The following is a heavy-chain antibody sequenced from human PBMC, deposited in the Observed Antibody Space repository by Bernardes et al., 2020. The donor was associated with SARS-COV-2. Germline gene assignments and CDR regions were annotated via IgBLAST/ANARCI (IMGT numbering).Heavy chain of an antibody. CDR1: GFTFSSYW. J-gene: IGHJ6*02. D-gene: IGHD3-3*01. CDR3: ARDKLELGTYYDFWSGYLFSGYYGMDV. Sequence: GGSLRVSCAASGFTFSSYWMHWVRQAPGKGLVWVSRINSDGSSTSYADSVKGRFTISRDNAKNTLYLQMNSLRAEDTAVYYCARDKLELGTYYDFWSGYLFSGYYGMDVWGQGTTVTVSS. CDR2: INSDGSST. V-gene: IGHV3-74*01.